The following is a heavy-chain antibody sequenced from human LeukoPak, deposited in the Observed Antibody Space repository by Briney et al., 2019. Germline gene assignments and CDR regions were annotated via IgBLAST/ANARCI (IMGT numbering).Heavy chain of an antibody. CDR1: GFTFSSYS. CDR3: ARGSGVWIQLWKNAFDI. D-gene: IGHD5-18*01. Sequence: PGGSLRLSCAASGFTFSSYSMNWVRQAPGKGLEWVSSISSSSSYIYYADSVKGRFTISRDNAKNSLYLQMNSLRAEDTAVYYCARGSGVWIQLWKNAFDIWGQGTMVTVSS. CDR2: ISSSSSYI. V-gene: IGHV3-21*01. J-gene: IGHJ3*02.